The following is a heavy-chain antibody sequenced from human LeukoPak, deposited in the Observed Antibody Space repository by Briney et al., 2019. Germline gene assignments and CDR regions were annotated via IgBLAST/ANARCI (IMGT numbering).Heavy chain of an antibody. V-gene: IGHV4-34*01. J-gene: IGHJ4*02. D-gene: IGHD3-9*01. CDR2: INHSGST. Sequence: SETLSLTCAVYGGSFSGYYWSWIRQPPGKGLEWIGEINHSGSTNYNPSLKSRVTISVDTSKNQFSLKLSSVTAADTAVYYCAREQGYFDWYFDYWGQGTLVTVSS. CDR1: GGSFSGYY. CDR3: AREQGYFDWYFDY.